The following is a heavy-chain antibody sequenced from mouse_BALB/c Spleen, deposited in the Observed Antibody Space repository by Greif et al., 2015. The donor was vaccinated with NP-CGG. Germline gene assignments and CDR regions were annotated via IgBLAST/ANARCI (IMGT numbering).Heavy chain of an antibody. CDR1: GFTFSSYA. V-gene: IGHV5-6-5*01. Sequence: EVKLVESGGGLVKPGGSLELSCAASGFTFSSYAMSWVRQTPEKRLEWVASISSGGSTYYPDSVKGRFTISRDNARNILYLQMSSLRSEDTAMYYCAREGYDGYYWYFDVWGAGTTVTVSS. D-gene: IGHD2-3*01. CDR2: ISSGGST. J-gene: IGHJ1*01. CDR3: AREGYDGYYWYFDV.